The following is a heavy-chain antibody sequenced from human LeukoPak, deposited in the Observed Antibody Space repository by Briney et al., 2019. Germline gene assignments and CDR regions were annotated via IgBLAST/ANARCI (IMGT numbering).Heavy chain of an antibody. D-gene: IGHD2-21*02. V-gene: IGHV3-23*01. Sequence: QAGGSLRLSCAASGFTFSSYAMSWVRQAPGKGLEWVSAISGSGGSTYYADSVKGRFTISRDNSKNTLYLQINSLRAEDTAVYYCARDPCGGDCYTYSGEYYFDYWGQGTLVTVSS. CDR3: ARDPCGGDCYTYSGEYYFDY. CDR2: ISGSGGST. J-gene: IGHJ4*02. CDR1: GFTFSSYA.